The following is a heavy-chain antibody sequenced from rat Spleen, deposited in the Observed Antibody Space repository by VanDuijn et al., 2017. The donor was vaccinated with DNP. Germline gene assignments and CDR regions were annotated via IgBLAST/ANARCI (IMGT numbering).Heavy chain of an antibody. J-gene: IGHJ2*01. CDR3: ARHGPGYNYFDF. D-gene: IGHD1-4*01. V-gene: IGHV5-22*01. CDR1: GFSFSDYY. CDR2: ISYDGGSA. Sequence: EVKLVESGGGLVQPGRSLKLSCAASGFSFSDYYMAWVRQAPTKGLEWVTYISYDGGSAYYGDSVKGRFTISRDNAKSTLYLQMNSLRSEDMATYYCARHGPGYNYFDFWGQGVMVTVSS.